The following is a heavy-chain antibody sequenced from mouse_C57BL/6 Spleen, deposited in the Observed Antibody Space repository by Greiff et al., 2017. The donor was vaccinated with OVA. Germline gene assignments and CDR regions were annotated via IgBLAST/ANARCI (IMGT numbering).Heavy chain of an antibody. D-gene: IGHD2-3*01. Sequence: EVKLMESGGGLVKPGGSLKLSCAASGFTFSSYAMSWVRQTPEKRLEWVATISDGGSYTYYPDNVKGRFTISRDNAKNNLYLQMSHLKSEDTAMYDCAREESDDGYVNFDYWGQGTTLTVSS. V-gene: IGHV5-4*01. CDR1: GFTFSSYA. J-gene: IGHJ2*01. CDR3: AREESDDGYVNFDY. CDR2: ISDGGSYT.